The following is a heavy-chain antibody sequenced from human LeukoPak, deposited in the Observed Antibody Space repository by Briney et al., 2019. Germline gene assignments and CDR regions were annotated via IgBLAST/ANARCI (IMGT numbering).Heavy chain of an antibody. CDR3: TRGSSGRRDN. V-gene: IGHV1-8*01. CDR1: GYTFTSCD. J-gene: IGHJ4*02. Sequence: GASVKVSCKASGYTFTSCDINWVRQATGQGLEWMGWMNPNSGNTGYGQSFQGRITMTRGISIDTAYMELSNLTSEDTAIYYCTRGSSGRRDNWGQGTLVTVSA. CDR2: MNPNSGNT. D-gene: IGHD6-19*01.